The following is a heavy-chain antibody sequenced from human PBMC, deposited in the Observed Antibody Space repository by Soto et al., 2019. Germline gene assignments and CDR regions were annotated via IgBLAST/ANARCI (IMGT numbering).Heavy chain of an antibody. V-gene: IGHV3-23*01. J-gene: IGHJ4*02. CDR2: ISGSGGST. CDR1: GFTFSSYA. Sequence: GGSLRLSCAASGFTFSSYAMSWVRQAPGKGLEWVSAISGSGGSTYYADSVKGRFTISRDNSKNTLYLQMNSLRAEDTAVYYCAKTTSPLPYGDYDYWGQGTLVTVSS. CDR3: AKTTSPLPYGDYDY. D-gene: IGHD4-17*01.